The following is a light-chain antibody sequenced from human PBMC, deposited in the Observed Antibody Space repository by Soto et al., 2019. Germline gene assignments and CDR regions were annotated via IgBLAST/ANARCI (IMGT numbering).Light chain of an antibody. CDR1: QRISRN. V-gene: IGKV3-15*01. Sequence: EIVMTQSPATLSVSPWESATLSCRASQRISRNLAWYQQKPGQAPRLLIYDASTRATAIPARFSGSGSETEFTLTISSLQSEDSAVYYCQQYNNWPPWTFGQGTKVDIK. CDR2: DAS. CDR3: QQYNNWPPWT. J-gene: IGKJ1*01.